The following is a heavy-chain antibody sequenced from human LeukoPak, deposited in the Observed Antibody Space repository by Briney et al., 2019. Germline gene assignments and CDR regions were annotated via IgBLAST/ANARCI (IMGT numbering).Heavy chain of an antibody. CDR1: GGSFSGYY. D-gene: IGHD6-19*01. Sequence: PSETLSLTCAVYGGSFSGYYWSWIRQPPGKGLEWIGEINHHGSTNYNSSLKSRVTISVDTSKSQFSLSLSSVTAADTGIYYCASYTSGWYAPFDIWGQGTMVTVSS. CDR3: ASYTSGWYAPFDI. J-gene: IGHJ3*02. CDR2: INHHGST. V-gene: IGHV4-34*01.